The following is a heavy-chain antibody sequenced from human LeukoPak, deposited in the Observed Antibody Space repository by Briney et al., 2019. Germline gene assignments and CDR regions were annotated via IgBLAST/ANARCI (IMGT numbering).Heavy chain of an antibody. D-gene: IGHD3-22*01. J-gene: IGHJ4*02. CDR2: ISAYNGNT. CDR3: ARGPYYYDSSGYYSY. V-gene: IGHV1-18*01. Sequence: GASVKVSCKASDYTFTSYGISWVRHAPGQGLEWVGWISAYNGNTNYAQKLQGRVTMTTDTSTSTAYMELRSLRSDDTAVYYCARGPYYYDSSGYYSYWGQGTLVTVSS. CDR1: DYTFTSYG.